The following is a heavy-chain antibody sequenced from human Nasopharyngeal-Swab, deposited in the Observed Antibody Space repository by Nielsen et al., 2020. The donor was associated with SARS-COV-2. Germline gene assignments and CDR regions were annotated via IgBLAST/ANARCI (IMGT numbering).Heavy chain of an antibody. CDR3: GKGGGAYYYYYMDV. Sequence: WVRQAPGQGLEWMGWINTNTGNPTYAQGFTGRFVFSLDTSVSTAYLQISSLKAEDTAVYYCGKGGGAYYYYYMDVWGKGTTVTVSS. V-gene: IGHV7-4-1*02. CDR2: INTNTGNP. J-gene: IGHJ6*03. D-gene: IGHD3-10*01.